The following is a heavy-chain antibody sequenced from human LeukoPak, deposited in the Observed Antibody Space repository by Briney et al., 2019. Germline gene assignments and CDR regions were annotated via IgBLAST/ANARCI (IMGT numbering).Heavy chain of an antibody. CDR3: AIGVAVAGTLDY. J-gene: IGHJ4*02. CDR2: ISWNSGSI. CDR1: GFTFDDYA. D-gene: IGHD6-19*01. Sequence: PGRSLRLSCAASGFTFDDYAMHWVRQAPGKGLEWVSGISWNSGSIGYADSVKGRFTISRDSAKNSLYLQMNSLRAEDTALYYCAIGVAVAGTLDYWGQGTLVTVSS. V-gene: IGHV3-9*01.